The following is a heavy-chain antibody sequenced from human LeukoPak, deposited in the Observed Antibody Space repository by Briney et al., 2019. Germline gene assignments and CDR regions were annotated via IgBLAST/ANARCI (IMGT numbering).Heavy chain of an antibody. CDR2: INWNGGGR. V-gene: IGHV3-9*01. CDR1: GFTFKDYG. Sequence: GRSLRLSCAATGFTFKDYGMHWVRQPPGKGLEWVSSINWNGGGRDYADSVKGRFTISRDNAKNSLYLQLSSLRPEDTPLYYCAKHMRATNTYSFFGLDVWGQGTTVTASS. CDR3: AKHMRATNTYSFFGLDV. J-gene: IGHJ6*02. D-gene: IGHD1-26*01.